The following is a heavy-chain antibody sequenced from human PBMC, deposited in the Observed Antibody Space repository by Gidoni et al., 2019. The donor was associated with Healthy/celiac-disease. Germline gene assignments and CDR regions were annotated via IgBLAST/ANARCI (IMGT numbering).Heavy chain of an antibody. CDR2: IYYSGST. Sequence: QVQLQESGPGLVKPSQTLSLTCTVSGGSIRSGDYYWSWIRQPPGKGLEWIGYIYYSGSTYYNPSLKSRVTISVDTSKNQFSLKLSSVTAADTAVYYCARVGAAAGKSRHFDYWGQGTLVAVSS. V-gene: IGHV4-30-4*01. CDR1: GGSIRSGDYY. D-gene: IGHD6-13*01. J-gene: IGHJ4*02. CDR3: ARVGAAAGKSRHFDY.